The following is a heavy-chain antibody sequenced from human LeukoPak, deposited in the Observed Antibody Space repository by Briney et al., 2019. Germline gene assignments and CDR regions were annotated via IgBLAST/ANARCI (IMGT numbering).Heavy chain of an antibody. CDR1: GFTFSSYA. CDR2: ISYDGSNK. CDR3: ARVQRIMITFGPFQH. Sequence: GGSLRLSCAASGFTFSSYAMHWVRQAPGKGLEWVAVISYDGSNKYYADSVKGRLTISRDNSKNTLYLQMNSLRAEDTAVYYCARVQRIMITFGPFQHWGQGTLVTVSS. J-gene: IGHJ1*01. V-gene: IGHV3-30-3*01. D-gene: IGHD3-16*01.